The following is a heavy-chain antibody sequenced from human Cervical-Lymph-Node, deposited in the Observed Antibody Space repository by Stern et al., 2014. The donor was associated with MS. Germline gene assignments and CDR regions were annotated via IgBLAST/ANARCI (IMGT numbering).Heavy chain of an antibody. CDR2: INTNTGNP. J-gene: IGHJ6*02. D-gene: IGHD2-2*01. Sequence: QVQLVQSGSELKKPGASVKVSCKASGYTFTSYAMNWVRQAPGQGLEWMGWINTNTGNPTYAQGFTGRFVFSLDTSVSTAYLQISSLKAEDTAVYYCARSRVVVPAATYYYYYYGMDVWGQGTTVTVSS. CDR1: GYTFTSYA. V-gene: IGHV7-4-1*02. CDR3: ARSRVVVPAATYYYYYYGMDV.